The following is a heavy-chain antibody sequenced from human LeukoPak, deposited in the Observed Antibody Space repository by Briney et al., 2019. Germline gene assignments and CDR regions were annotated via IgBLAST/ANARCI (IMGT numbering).Heavy chain of an antibody. CDR2: IKQDGSEK. Sequence: GGSLRLSCAASGFTFSSYWISWVRQAPGKGLEWVANIKQDGSEKYYVDSVKGRSTISRDNAKNSLYLQMNSLRAEDTAVYYCARDTHYYDSSGSNSLTYWGQGTLVTVSS. V-gene: IGHV3-7*01. D-gene: IGHD3-22*01. J-gene: IGHJ4*02. CDR3: ARDTHYYDSSGSNSLTY. CDR1: GFTFSSYW.